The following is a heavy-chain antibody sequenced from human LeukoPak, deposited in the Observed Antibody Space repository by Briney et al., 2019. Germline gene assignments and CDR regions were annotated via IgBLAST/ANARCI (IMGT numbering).Heavy chain of an antibody. CDR2: IKQDGSET. V-gene: IGHV3-7*02. Sequence: TGGSLRLSCAASGFTFSRYWMSWVRQAPGKGLEWVANIKQDGSETYYVDSVKGRFTISRDNAKNSLYLQMNSLRAEDTAVYYCATIVYFYDSGGYFDYWGQGTRVTVSS. CDR3: ATIVYFYDSGGYFDY. D-gene: IGHD3-22*01. CDR1: GFTFSRYW. J-gene: IGHJ4*02.